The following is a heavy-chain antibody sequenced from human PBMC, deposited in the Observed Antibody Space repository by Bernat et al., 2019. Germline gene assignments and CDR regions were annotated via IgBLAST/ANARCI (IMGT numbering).Heavy chain of an antibody. V-gene: IGHV4-34*01. CDR2: INHSGST. CDR3: ARGLPKEQQLHYFDY. D-gene: IGHD6-13*01. CDR1: GGSFSGYY. Sequence: QVQLQQWGAGLLKPSETLSLTCAVYGGSFSGYYWSWIRQPPGKGLEWFGEINHSGSTNYNPSLKSRVTISVDTSKNQFSLKLSSVTAADTAVYYCARGLPKEQQLHYFDYWGQGTLVTVSS. J-gene: IGHJ4*02.